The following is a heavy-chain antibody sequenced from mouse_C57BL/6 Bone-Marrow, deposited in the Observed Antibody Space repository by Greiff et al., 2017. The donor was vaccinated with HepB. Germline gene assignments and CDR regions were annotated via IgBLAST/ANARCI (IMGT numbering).Heavy chain of an antibody. CDR1: GYTFTDYE. V-gene: IGHV1-15*01. CDR2: IDPETGGT. J-gene: IGHJ2*01. D-gene: IGHD1-1*01. Sequence: QVQLQQSGAELVRPGASVTLSCKASGYTFTDYEMHWVKQTPVHGLEWIGAIDPETGGTAYNQKFKGKAILTADKSSSTAYMELRSLTSEDSAVYYCTRPHYYGSSPWDYWGQGTTLTVSS. CDR3: TRPHYYGSSPWDY.